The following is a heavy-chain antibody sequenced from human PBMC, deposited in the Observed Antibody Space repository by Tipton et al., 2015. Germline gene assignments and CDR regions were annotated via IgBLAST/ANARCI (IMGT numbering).Heavy chain of an antibody. CDR2: IKQDGSET. D-gene: IGHD5-12*01. Sequence: SLRLSCAASEFILGNYWMTWVRQAPGKGPEWVANIKQDGSETFYVDSVKGRFTISRDNAKNSLYLQMNSLRAEDTAVYYCARGYSGYARGAHFDYWGQGTLVTVSS. CDR1: EFILGNYW. CDR3: ARGYSGYARGAHFDY. J-gene: IGHJ4*02. V-gene: IGHV3-7*04.